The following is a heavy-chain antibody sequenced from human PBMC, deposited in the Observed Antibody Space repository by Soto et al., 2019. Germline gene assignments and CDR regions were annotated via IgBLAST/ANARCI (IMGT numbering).Heavy chain of an antibody. CDR1: GFTFSSYA. D-gene: IGHD3-22*01. CDR2: ISGSGGST. J-gene: IGHJ4*02. CDR3: AKGPTLSGYRTYYLDY. Sequence: GGSLRLSCAASGFTFSSYAMNWVRQAPGKGLEWVSGISGSGGSTYYADSVKGRFTISRDNSKNTLYLLMNSLRAEDTAIYYCAKGPTLSGYRTYYLDYWGQGTLVTVSS. V-gene: IGHV3-23*01.